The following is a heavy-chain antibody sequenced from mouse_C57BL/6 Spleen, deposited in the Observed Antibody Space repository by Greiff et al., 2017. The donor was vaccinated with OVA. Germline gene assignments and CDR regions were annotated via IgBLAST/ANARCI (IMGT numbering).Heavy chain of an antibody. CDR1: GYAFSSYW. V-gene: IGHV1-39*01. Sequence: EVQLQQSGAELVKPGASVKISCKASGYAFSSYWMNWVKQRPGKSLEWIGVINPNYGTTSYNQKFKGKATLTVDQSSSTAYMQLNSLTSEDSAVYYCARRGANWVYFDYWGQGTTLTVSS. D-gene: IGHD4-1*01. J-gene: IGHJ2*01. CDR3: ARRGANWVYFDY. CDR2: INPNYGTT.